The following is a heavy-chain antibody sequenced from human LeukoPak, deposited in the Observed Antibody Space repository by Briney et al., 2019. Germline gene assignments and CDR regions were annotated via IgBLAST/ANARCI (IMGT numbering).Heavy chain of an antibody. V-gene: IGHV1-46*01. D-gene: IGHD6-19*01. J-gene: IGHJ4*02. CDR2: INPSGGST. CDR3: ATFQKIAVAGFGYYFDY. CDR1: GYTFTSYY. Sequence: ASVKVSCKASGYTFTSYYMHWVRQAPGQGLEWMGIINPSGGSTSYAQKFQGRVTMTEDTSTDTAYMELSSLRSEDTAVYYCATFQKIAVAGFGYYFDYWGQGTLVTVSS.